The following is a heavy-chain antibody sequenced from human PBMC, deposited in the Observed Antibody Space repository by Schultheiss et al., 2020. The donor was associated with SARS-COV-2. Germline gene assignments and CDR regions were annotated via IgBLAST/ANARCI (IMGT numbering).Heavy chain of an antibody. CDR1: GFTFSSYA. CDR2: ISGSGGST. Sequence: GESLKISCAASGFTFSSYAMSWVRQAPGKGLEWVSAISGSGGSTYYADSVKGRFTISRDNSKNTLYLQMNSLRAEDTAVYYCAKAASMIVVVLSAFDIWGQGTMVTVSS. CDR3: AKAASMIVVVLSAFDI. V-gene: IGHV3-23*01. J-gene: IGHJ3*02. D-gene: IGHD3-22*01.